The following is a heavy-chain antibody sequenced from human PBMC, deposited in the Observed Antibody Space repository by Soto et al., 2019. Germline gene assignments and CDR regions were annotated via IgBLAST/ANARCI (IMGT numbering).Heavy chain of an antibody. CDR2: NYYSGIT. V-gene: IGHV4-31*03. D-gene: IGHD6-6*01. CDR1: GGSISSGGYY. Sequence: SETLSLTCTVSGGSISSGGYYWTWIRQHPGKGLEWTGYNYYSGITYYNPSLKSRVTISLDTSKNQFSLKLSSVTAADTAVYYCARGSSIAGLYYGMDVWGQGTTVTVSS. J-gene: IGHJ6*02. CDR3: ARGSSIAGLYYGMDV.